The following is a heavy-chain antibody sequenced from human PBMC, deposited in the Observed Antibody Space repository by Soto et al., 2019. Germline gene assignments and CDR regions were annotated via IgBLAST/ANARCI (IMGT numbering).Heavy chain of an antibody. CDR1: GFTFSNAW. CDR3: TTPARVTTTPYYYYYGMDV. D-gene: IGHD4-17*01. J-gene: IGHJ6*02. Sequence: GSLRLSCAASGFTFSNAWMSWVRQAPGKGPEWVGRIKSKTDGGTTDYAAPVKGRFTISRDDSKNTLYLQMNSLKTEDTAVYYCTTPARVTTTPYYYYYGMDVWGQGTTVTVSS. CDR2: IKSKTDGGTT. V-gene: IGHV3-15*01.